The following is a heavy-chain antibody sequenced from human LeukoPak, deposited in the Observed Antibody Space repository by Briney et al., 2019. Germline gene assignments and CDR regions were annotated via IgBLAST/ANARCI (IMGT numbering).Heavy chain of an antibody. J-gene: IGHJ4*01. CDR1: GFTFSSYG. CDR2: ISYDGSNK. Sequence: GGSLRLSCAASGFTFSSYGMHWVRQAPGKGLEWVAVISYDGSNKYYADSVKGRFTISRDNSKNTLYLQMNSPRAEDTAVYYCAKDGYSSSWDSGHGALVTVSS. D-gene: IGHD6-13*01. V-gene: IGHV3-30*18. CDR3: AKDGYSSSWD.